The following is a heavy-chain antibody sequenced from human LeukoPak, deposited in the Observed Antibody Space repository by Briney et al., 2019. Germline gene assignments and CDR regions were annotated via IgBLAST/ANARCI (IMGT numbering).Heavy chain of an antibody. Sequence: PGGSLRLSCAASGVTFSSYGMHWVRQAPGKGLEWVALISSDGDDKLYGDSAKGRFTISRDDSKSTLYLQMKSLRAEDTAVYYCTPKVIRGNSGEDYYDWGQGTLVNVFS. CDR2: ISSDGDDK. D-gene: IGHD5-12*01. CDR3: TPKVIRGNSGEDYYD. CDR1: GVTFSSYG. J-gene: IGHJ1*01. V-gene: IGHV3-30*03.